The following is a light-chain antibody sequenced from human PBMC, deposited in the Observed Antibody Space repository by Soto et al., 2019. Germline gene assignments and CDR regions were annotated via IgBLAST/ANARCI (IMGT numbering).Light chain of an antibody. CDR3: QQSYMDPFT. J-gene: IGKJ5*01. CDR1: QSISTY. V-gene: IGKV1-39*01. Sequence: DIQMTQSPSSLSASVGNRVTITCRASQSISTYLNWYQKKPGKAPNLLIYDASRLQSGVPSRFSGSGGGTDFTLSISSVQPEDFATYFCQQSYMDPFTFGQGTQLEI. CDR2: DAS.